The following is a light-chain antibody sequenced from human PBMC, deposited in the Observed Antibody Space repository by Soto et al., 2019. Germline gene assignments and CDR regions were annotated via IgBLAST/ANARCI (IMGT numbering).Light chain of an antibody. J-gene: IGKJ4*01. CDR3: QQSYSTPLT. CDR1: QSISSY. CDR2: AAS. V-gene: IGKV1-39*01. Sequence: DIQRSHSPASLSASVLDRVRITFRASQSISSYLNWYQQKPGKAPKLLIYAASSLQSGVPSRFSGSGSGTDFTLTISSLQPEDFATYYCQQSYSTPLTFGGGTKVDI.